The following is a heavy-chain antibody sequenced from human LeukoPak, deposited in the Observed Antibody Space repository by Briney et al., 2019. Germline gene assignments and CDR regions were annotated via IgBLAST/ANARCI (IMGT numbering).Heavy chain of an antibody. CDR3: ARTYSGSYYAEN. D-gene: IGHD1-26*01. Sequence: PGGSLRLSCAASGFTFSSYGMHWVRQAPGKGLEWVAFIRYDGNDKYYADSVKGRFTISRDNSKNTLYVQMNSLRDEDTAVYYCARTYSGSYYAENWGQGTLVTVSS. J-gene: IGHJ4*02. V-gene: IGHV3-30*02. CDR1: GFTFSSYG. CDR2: IRYDGNDK.